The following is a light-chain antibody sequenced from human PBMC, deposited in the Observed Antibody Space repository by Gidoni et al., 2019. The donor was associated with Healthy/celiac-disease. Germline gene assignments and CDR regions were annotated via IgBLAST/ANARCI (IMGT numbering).Light chain of an antibody. CDR2: AAS. CDR1: QGISSY. V-gene: IGKV1-9*01. CDR3: QQLNSYPRT. J-gene: IGKJ2*02. Sequence: DIQLTQSPSLLSASAGNSVTITCRASQGISSYLAWYQQKPGQAPKLLIYAASTWQSGVPSRFSGSGSGTEFTLTISSLQPEDFATYYCQQLNSYPRTFGQGTKLEIK.